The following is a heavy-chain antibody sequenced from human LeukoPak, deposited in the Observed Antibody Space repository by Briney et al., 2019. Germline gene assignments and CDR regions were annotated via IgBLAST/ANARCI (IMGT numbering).Heavy chain of an antibody. V-gene: IGHV3-33*06. CDR2: IWYDGSNK. J-gene: IGHJ4*02. CDR1: GFTFSSYG. Sequence: GGSLRLSCAASGFTFSSYGMHWVRQAPGKGLGWVAVIWYDGSNKYYADSVKGRFTISRDNSKNTLYLQMNSLRAEDTAVYYCAKDIRVVASYYYYYWGQGTLVTVSS. CDR3: AKDIRVVASYYYYY. D-gene: IGHD2-15*01.